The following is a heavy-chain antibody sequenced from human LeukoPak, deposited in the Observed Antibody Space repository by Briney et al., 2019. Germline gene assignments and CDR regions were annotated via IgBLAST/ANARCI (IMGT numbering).Heavy chain of an antibody. CDR2: ISSSSGYI. CDR3: ARGTLDAFDF. J-gene: IGHJ3*01. Sequence: PGGSLRLSCVASGFTFSSYSMNWVRQAPGKGLEWVSSISSSSGYIYYADSVKGRFTISRDNAKNSLYLQMNSLRAEDTAVYYCARGTLDAFDFWGQGTTVTVSS. CDR1: GFTFSSYS. D-gene: IGHD2/OR15-2a*01. V-gene: IGHV3-21*01.